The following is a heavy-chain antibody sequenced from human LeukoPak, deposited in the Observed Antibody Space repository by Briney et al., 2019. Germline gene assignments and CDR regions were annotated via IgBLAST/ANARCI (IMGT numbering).Heavy chain of an antibody. D-gene: IGHD6-19*01. CDR3: AHRLDSDWAFDY. CDR2: FYWDDDK. CDR1: GFSLSTSGVC. J-gene: IGHJ4*02. V-gene: IGHV2-5*02. Sequence: SGPTLVKPTQTLTLTCAFSGFSLSTSGVCVGWIRQPPGKALELLALFYWDDDKRYSPSLKIILTITKAASKNQVVLTLTNMDPVDTATYYCAHRLDSDWAFDYWGQGTLVTVSS.